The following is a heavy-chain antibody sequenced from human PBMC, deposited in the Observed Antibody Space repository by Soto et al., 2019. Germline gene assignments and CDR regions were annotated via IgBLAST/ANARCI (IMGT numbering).Heavy chain of an antibody. Sequence: PSETLSLTCTVSCGSISSYFWSWIRQPPGKGLEWIGYIYYTGSTNYNPSLKSRVTISVDTSKNQFSLKLNSVTAADTAVYYCARGCSGGSCLEYFQHWGQGTLVTVSS. CDR1: CGSISSYF. CDR2: IYYTGST. CDR3: ARGCSGGSCLEYFQH. J-gene: IGHJ1*01. D-gene: IGHD2-15*01. V-gene: IGHV4-59*01.